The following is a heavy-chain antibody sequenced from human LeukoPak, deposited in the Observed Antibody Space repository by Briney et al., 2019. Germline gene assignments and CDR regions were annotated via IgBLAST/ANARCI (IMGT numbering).Heavy chain of an antibody. CDR3: APIPYCYDSSGYYYSYAFDI. Sequence: ASVKVSCKVSGYTLTELSMHWVRQAPGKGLEWMGGFDPEDGETIYAQKFQGRVTMTEDTSTDTAYMELSSLRSEDTAVYYCAPIPYCYDSSGYYYSYAFDIWGQGTMVTVSS. D-gene: IGHD3-22*01. J-gene: IGHJ3*02. CDR1: GYTLTELS. V-gene: IGHV1-24*01. CDR2: FDPEDGET.